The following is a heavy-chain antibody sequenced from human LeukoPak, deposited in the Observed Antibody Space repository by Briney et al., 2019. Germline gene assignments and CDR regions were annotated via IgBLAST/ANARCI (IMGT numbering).Heavy chain of an antibody. J-gene: IGHJ3*02. D-gene: IGHD3-3*01. CDR3: ARDDFWSGYRAFDI. CDR2: IYTSGRT. Sequence: PSXXXSLTCTVSGGSISSYYWSWVRQPTGKGMEWIGRIYTSGRTNYNPSLKSRVTMSVDTSKNQFSLKLSSVTAADTAVYYCARDDFWSGYRAFDIWGQGTMVTVSS. V-gene: IGHV4-4*07. CDR1: GGSISSYY.